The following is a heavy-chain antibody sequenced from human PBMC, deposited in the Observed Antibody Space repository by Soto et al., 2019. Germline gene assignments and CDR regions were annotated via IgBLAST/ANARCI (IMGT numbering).Heavy chain of an antibody. CDR2: ISPYNGNT. Sequence: QVQLVQSGGEVKKPGASVKVSCKASGYTFSNFGLSWVRQAPGQGLELMGWISPYNGNTNYAQKLQGRLTMTTDTSTSTAYMELRSLSSDDTAAYYCARDRLGVSVTGGGLDPWCQGTLVTVPS. V-gene: IGHV1-18*01. J-gene: IGHJ5*02. D-gene: IGHD2-8*01. CDR1: GYTFSNFG. CDR3: ARDRLGVSVTGGGLDP.